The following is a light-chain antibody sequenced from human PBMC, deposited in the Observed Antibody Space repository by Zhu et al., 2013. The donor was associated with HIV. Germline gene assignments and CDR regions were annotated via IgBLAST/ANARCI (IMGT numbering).Light chain of an antibody. CDR3: QQYGTLPKT. Sequence: EIVLTQSPGTLSLSPGERATLSCRASQSVSSSFLAWYQQKPGQAPRLLFFDASSRATGVPDRFTVSGSGTDFTLSISRVESEDFAVYYCQQYGTLPKTFGQGTKVEIK. CDR1: QSVSSSF. CDR2: DAS. V-gene: IGKV3-20*01. J-gene: IGKJ1*01.